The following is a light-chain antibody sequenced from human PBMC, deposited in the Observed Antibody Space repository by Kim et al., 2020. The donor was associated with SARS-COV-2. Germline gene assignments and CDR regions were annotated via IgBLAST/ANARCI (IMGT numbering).Light chain of an antibody. J-gene: IGLJ1*01. CDR1: SSNIGAGYE. Sequence: QSVLTQPPSVSGAPGQRVTISCTGSSSNIGAGYEVHWYQQLPGTAPKLVIYANTNRPSGIPDRFSGSKSGTSASLAITGLLAADEADCYCQSYDSGLSGSVFGTGTKVTVL. V-gene: IGLV1-40*01. CDR2: ANT. CDR3: QSYDSGLSGSV.